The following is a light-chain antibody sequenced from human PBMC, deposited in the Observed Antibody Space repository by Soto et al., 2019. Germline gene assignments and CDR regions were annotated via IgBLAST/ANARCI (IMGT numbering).Light chain of an antibody. CDR1: SIDVGGYNH. CDR2: DVS. Sequence: QSVLTQPASVSASPGQSITISCTGTSIDVGGYNHVSWYQQHPGKVPKVMIFDVSNRPSGVSNRFSGSKSGNTASLTISGLQAEDEADYYCGSYTSSNTVVFGGGTKLTVL. CDR3: GSYTSSNTVV. V-gene: IGLV2-14*01. J-gene: IGLJ2*01.